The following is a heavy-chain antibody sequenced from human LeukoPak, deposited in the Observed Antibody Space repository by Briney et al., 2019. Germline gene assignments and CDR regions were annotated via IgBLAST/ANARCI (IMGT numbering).Heavy chain of an antibody. D-gene: IGHD3-22*01. CDR1: GYTFTGYY. CDR3: ARADYYDSSGYSW. CDR2: INPNSGGT. V-gene: IGHV1-2*02. J-gene: IGHJ4*02. Sequence: ASVKVSCKASGYTFTGYYMHWVRQAPGQGLEWMGWINPNSGGTNYAQKFQGRVTMTRDTSISTAYMELSRLRSDDTAVYYCARADYYDSSGYSWWGQGTLVTASS.